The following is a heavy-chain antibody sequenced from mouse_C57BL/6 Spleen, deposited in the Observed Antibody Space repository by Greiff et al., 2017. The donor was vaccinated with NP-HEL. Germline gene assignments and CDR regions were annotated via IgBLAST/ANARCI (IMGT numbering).Heavy chain of an antibody. CDR3: ARGGLYYYGSSRYYFDY. V-gene: IGHV5-17*01. J-gene: IGHJ2*01. Sequence: EVKLMESGGGLVKPGGSLKLSCAASGFTFSDYGMHWVRQAPEKGLEWVAYISSGSSTIYYADTVKGRFTISRDNAKNTLFLQMTSLRSEDTAMYYCARGGLYYYGSSRYYFDYWGQGTTLTVSS. CDR1: GFTFSDYG. CDR2: ISSGSSTI. D-gene: IGHD1-1*01.